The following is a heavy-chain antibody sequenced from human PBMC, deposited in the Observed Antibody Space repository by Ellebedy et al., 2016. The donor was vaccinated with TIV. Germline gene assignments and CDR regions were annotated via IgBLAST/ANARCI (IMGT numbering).Heavy chain of an antibody. CDR3: AKDVRYTTGWGGALDI. D-gene: IGHD2-8*02. J-gene: IGHJ3*02. CDR2: IGSRAYTP. V-gene: IGHV3-23*01. Sequence: GESLKISCAASGFNFGGHAMKWVRQAPGKGLEWVSSIGSRAYTPHYADSVKGRFTISRDNSRNTLYLQMNSLRGEDTAVYFCAKDVRYTTGWGGALDIWGQGAMVTVSS. CDR1: GFNFGGHA.